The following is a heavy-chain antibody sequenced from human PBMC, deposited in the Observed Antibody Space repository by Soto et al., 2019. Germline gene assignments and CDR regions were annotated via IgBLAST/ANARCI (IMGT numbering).Heavy chain of an antibody. CDR2: IIPIFGTA. V-gene: IGHV1-69*13. J-gene: IGHJ6*02. CDR1: GVTFSSYA. CDR3: ARVSDTAMVTYYYYGMDV. D-gene: IGHD5-18*01. Sequence: EASVKVSCKASGVTFSSYAISWVQQAPGQGLEWMGGIIPIFGTANYAQKFQGRVTITADESTSTAYMELSSLRSEDTAVYYCARVSDTAMVTYYYYGMDVWGQGTTVTVSS.